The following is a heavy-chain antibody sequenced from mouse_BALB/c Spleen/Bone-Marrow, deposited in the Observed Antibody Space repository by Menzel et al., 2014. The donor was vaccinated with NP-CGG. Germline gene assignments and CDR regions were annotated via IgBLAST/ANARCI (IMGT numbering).Heavy chain of an antibody. CDR1: GFDFSRYW. D-gene: IGHD1-1*01. V-gene: IGHV4-1*02. J-gene: IGHJ2*01. CDR3: ARLYYYGLQDY. CDR2: INPDSSTI. Sequence: EVQGVESGGGLVQPGGSLKLSCAASGFDFSRYWMSWVRQAPGKGLEWIGEINPDSSTINYTPSLKDKFIISRDNTKNTLYLQMSKVRSEDTALYYCARLYYYGLQDYWGQGTTLTVSS.